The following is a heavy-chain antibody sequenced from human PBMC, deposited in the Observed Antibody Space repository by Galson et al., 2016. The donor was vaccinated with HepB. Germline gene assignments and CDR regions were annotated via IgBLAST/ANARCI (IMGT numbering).Heavy chain of an antibody. D-gene: IGHD3-10*01. V-gene: IGHV4-59*01. CDR3: ARHASAKGAFDI. J-gene: IGHJ3*02. CDR2: IYYTETT. Sequence: SETLSLTCLVSGASFTNYYWSWIRQPPGKGLEWIGYIYYTETTYYRPSLKSRLTISLDTSKNQFSLNLSSVTAADTAVYYCARHASAKGAFDIWGQGTMVTVSS. CDR1: GASFTNYY.